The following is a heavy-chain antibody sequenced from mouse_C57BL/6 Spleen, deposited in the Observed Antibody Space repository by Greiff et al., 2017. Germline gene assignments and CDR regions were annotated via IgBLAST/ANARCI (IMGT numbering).Heavy chain of an antibody. D-gene: IGHD4-1*01. Sequence: EVKLEESGGDLVKPGGSLKLSCAASGFTFSSYGMSWVRQTPDKRLEWVATISSGGSYTYYPDSVKGRFTISRDNAKNTLYLQMSSLKSEDTAMYYCAREGVGRYYFDYWGQGTTLTVSS. V-gene: IGHV5-6*02. CDR2: ISSGGSYT. CDR1: GFTFSSYG. J-gene: IGHJ2*01. CDR3: AREGVGRYYFDY.